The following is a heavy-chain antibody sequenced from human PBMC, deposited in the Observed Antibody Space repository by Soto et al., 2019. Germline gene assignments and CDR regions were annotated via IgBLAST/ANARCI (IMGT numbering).Heavy chain of an antibody. Sequence: GESLKISCKGSGYSFTSYWIGWVRQMPGKGLEWMGIIYPGDSDTRYSPSFQGQATISADKSISTAYLQWSSLTASDTTMYYCARHNDCSGSYHPQYRGPGTLVTVSS. CDR1: GYSFTSYW. CDR2: IYPGDSDT. V-gene: IGHV5-51*01. D-gene: IGHD3-10*02. CDR3: ARHNDCSGSYHPQY. J-gene: IGHJ4*02.